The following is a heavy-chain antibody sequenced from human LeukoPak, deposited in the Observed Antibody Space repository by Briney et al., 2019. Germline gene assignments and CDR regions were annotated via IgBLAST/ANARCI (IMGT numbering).Heavy chain of an antibody. D-gene: IGHD1-26*01. Sequence: PSETLSLTCTVSGGSISSYYWNWVRQPPGKTLEWIGYIYDSGRTNYNPSLKSRVTLSVDTSKNQFSLKLSSVTAADTAVYYCARGRYPYYFDYWGQGTLVTVSS. CDR2: IYDSGRT. CDR3: ARGRYPYYFDY. J-gene: IGHJ4*02. CDR1: GGSISSYY. V-gene: IGHV4-59*12.